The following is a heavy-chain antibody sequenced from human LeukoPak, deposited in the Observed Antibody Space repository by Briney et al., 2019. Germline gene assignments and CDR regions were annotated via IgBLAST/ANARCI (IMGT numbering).Heavy chain of an antibody. CDR1: GFTFSSYA. V-gene: IGHV3-21*05. D-gene: IGHD6-13*01. CDR3: TRQQLDAFDI. CDR2: ISSSSTHT. J-gene: IGHJ3*02. Sequence: GGSLRLSCAASGFTFSSYAMHWVRRAPGKGLEWVSYISSSSTHTNYADSVKGRFTISRDNAKNSLYLQMNSLRAEDTAVYYCTRQQLDAFDIWGPGTMVTVSS.